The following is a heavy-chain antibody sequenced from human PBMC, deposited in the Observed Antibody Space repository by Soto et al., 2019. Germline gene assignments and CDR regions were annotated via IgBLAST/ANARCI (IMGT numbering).Heavy chain of an antibody. CDR3: ARDGGDATVDC. V-gene: IGHV4-30-4*01. Sequence: QVQLQESGPGLVQPSQTLSLTCTVSGDSISSGAYYWSWIRQPPGKGLDWIGYIYHSGATYYNPSLESRVTMSVDTSKNQFSLRLSSVTAADTAVYYCARDGGDATVDCWGQGTLVTVSS. CDR2: IYHSGAT. J-gene: IGHJ4*02. CDR1: GDSISSGAYY. D-gene: IGHD2-21*01.